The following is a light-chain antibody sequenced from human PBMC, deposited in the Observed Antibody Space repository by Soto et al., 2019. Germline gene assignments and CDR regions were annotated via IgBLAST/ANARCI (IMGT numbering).Light chain of an antibody. CDR1: QSVSSTS. CDR3: QHYGSSPHALT. J-gene: IGKJ4*01. Sequence: EIVLTQSPGTLSLSPGERATLSCRASQSVSSTSLAWYQQKPGQAPRLLIYGASTRATDIPDRFSGSGSETDFTLTISSLEPEDFAVYYCQHYGSSPHALTFGGGTKVEIQ. V-gene: IGKV3-20*01. CDR2: GAS.